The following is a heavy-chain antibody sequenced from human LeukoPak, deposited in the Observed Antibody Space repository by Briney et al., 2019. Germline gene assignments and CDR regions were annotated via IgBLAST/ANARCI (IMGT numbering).Heavy chain of an antibody. CDR3: AKTTVRETPSIAAADDYFDY. CDR2: IRYDGSNK. V-gene: IGHV3-30*02. J-gene: IGHJ4*02. CDR1: GFTFSSYG. Sequence: GGSLRLSCAASGFTFSSYGMHWVRQAPGKGLEWVAFIRYDGSNKYYADSVKGRFTISRDNSKNTLYLQMNSLRAEDTAVYYCAKTTVRETPSIAAADDYFDYWGQGTLVTVSS. D-gene: IGHD6-13*01.